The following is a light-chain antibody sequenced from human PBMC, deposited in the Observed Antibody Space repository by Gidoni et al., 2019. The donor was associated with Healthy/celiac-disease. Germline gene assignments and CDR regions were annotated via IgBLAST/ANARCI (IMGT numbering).Light chain of an antibody. J-gene: IGKJ2*01. CDR2: GAS. CDR3: QQYGSSLSMYT. CDR1: QSVSSSY. V-gene: IGKV3-20*01. Sequence: EIVLTQSPGTLSLSPGERATLSCRASQSVSSSYLAWYQQKPGQAPRLLIYGASSRATGIPDRFSGSGSGTDFTLIISRLEPEDFAVYYCQQYGSSLSMYTFGQGTKLEIK.